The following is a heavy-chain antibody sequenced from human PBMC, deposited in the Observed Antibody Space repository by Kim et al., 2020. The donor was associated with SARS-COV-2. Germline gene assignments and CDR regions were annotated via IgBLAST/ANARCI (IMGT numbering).Heavy chain of an antibody. CDR1: GGSFSGYY. V-gene: IGHV4-34*01. CDR3: ARGGRYQNDY. CDR2: IKHSGST. Sequence: SETLSLTCAVYGGSFSGYYWSWIRQPPGKGLEWIGEIKHSGSTNYNTSLKSRVTISVDTSKNQFSLKLSSVTAADTAVYYCARGGRYQNDYWGQGTLVTV. J-gene: IGHJ4*02. D-gene: IGHD1-26*01.